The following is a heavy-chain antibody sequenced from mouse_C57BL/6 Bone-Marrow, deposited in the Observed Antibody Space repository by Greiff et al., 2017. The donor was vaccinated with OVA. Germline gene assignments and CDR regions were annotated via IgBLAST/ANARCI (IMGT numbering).Heavy chain of an antibody. CDR1: GYTFTSYW. CDR3: ANYGSSYRYFDV. CDR2: INPSNGGT. V-gene: IGHV1-53*01. D-gene: IGHD1-1*01. J-gene: IGHJ1*03. Sequence: QVQLQQSGTELVKPGASVKLSCKASGYTFTSYWMHWVKQRPGQGLEWIGNINPSNGGTNYNEKFKSKATLTVDKSSSTAYMQLSSLTSEDSAVDYCANYGSSYRYFDVWGTGTTVTVSS.